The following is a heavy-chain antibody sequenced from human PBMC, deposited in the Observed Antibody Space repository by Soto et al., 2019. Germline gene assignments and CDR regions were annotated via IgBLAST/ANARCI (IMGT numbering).Heavy chain of an antibody. Sequence: QVQLQQWGAGLLKPSETLSLTCAVYGGSFSGYYWSWIRQPPGKGLEWIGEINHSGSTNYNPSLKSRVTISVDTSKNQFSLKLSSVTAAATAVYYCASGWGRISDYWGQGALVAVSS. J-gene: IGHJ4*02. CDR1: GGSFSGYY. CDR3: ASGWGRISDY. D-gene: IGHD7-27*01. CDR2: INHSGST. V-gene: IGHV4-34*01.